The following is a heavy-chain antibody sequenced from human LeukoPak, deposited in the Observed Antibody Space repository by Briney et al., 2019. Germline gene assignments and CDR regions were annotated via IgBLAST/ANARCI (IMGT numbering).Heavy chain of an antibody. CDR1: GGSFSGYY. Sequence: SETLSLTCAVYGGSFSGYYWSWIRQPPGKGLEWIGEINHSGSTNYNPSLKSRVTISVDTSKNQFSLKLSSVTAADTALYYCASTTSVTPPQPRDNDYYYMDVWGKGTTVTVSS. CDR2: INHSGST. D-gene: IGHD4-11*01. J-gene: IGHJ6*03. V-gene: IGHV4-34*01. CDR3: ASTTSVTPPQPRDNDYYYMDV.